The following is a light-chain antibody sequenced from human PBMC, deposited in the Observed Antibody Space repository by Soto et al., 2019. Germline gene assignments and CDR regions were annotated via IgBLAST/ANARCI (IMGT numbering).Light chain of an antibody. Sequence: EIVLTQSPGTLSLSPGERATLSWRASQSVGSNYLAWYQQKPGQAPRLLIYGASSRATGIPDRFSGGGSGTDFTLTISRLEPEDFAVYYCQQYNYSPWTYGQGTKVDIK. CDR2: GAS. V-gene: IGKV3-20*01. CDR3: QQYNYSPWT. J-gene: IGKJ1*01. CDR1: QSVGSNY.